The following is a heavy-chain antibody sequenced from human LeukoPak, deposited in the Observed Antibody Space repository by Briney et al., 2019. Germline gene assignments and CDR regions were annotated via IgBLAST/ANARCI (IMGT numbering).Heavy chain of an antibody. CDR2: INPNSGGT. CDR1: GYTFTGYY. V-gene: IGHV1-2*02. J-gene: IGHJ4*02. D-gene: IGHD6-13*01. Sequence: ASVKVSCKASGYTFTGYYMHGVRQAPGQGLEWMGRINPNSGGTNYAQKLQGRVTMTTDTSTSTAYMELRSLRSDDTAVYYCARSTQQLAPNDYWGQGTLVTVSS. CDR3: ARSTQQLAPNDY.